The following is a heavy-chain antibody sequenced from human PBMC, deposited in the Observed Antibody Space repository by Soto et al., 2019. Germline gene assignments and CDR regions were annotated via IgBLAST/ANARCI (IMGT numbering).Heavy chain of an antibody. V-gene: IGHV5-51*01. CDR2: IYPGDSDT. J-gene: IGHJ6*02. CDR1: GYSFTSYW. CDR3: GTHTFDSSGNYNYGMDV. D-gene: IGHD3-22*01. Sequence: GESLKISCKGSGYSFTSYWIGWVRQMPGKGLEWMGIIYPGDSDTRYSPSFQGQVTISADKSISTAYLQWSSLKASDTAMYYCGTHTFDSSGNYNYGMDVWGQGTSVTRSS.